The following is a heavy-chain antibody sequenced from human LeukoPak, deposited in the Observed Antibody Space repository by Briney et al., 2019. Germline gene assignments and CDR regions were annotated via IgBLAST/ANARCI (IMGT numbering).Heavy chain of an antibody. Sequence: PSETLSLTCTVSGGSISSSSYYWGWIRQPPGKGLEWIGSIYYSGRTYYNPSLKSRVTISGDTSKNQCSLKLSSGTAADTAVYYCARSGGGVPAAIVYFDYWGQGTLVTVSS. D-gene: IGHD2-2*02. CDR2: IYYSGRT. J-gene: IGHJ4*02. V-gene: IGHV4-39*07. CDR1: GGSISSSSYY. CDR3: ARSGGGVPAAIVYFDY.